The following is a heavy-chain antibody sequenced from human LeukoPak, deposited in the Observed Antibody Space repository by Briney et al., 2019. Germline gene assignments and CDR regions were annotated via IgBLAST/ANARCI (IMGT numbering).Heavy chain of an antibody. J-gene: IGHJ3*02. V-gene: IGHV1-2*02. CDR3: ATNSSGWYSLGAFDI. D-gene: IGHD6-19*01. Sequence: GASVKVSCKASGYTFTGYYMHWVRQAPGQGLEWMGWINPNSGGTNYAQKFQGRVTMTRDTSISTAYMELSRLRSDDTAVYYCATNSSGWYSLGAFDIWGQGTMVTVSS. CDR2: INPNSGGT. CDR1: GYTFTGYY.